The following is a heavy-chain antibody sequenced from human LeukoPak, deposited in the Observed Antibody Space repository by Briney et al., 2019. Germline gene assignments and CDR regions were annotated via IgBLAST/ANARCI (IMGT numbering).Heavy chain of an antibody. CDR1: GFTFSPHT. CDR2: ITENGSTK. D-gene: IGHD6-19*01. CDR3: VRQSEGLDY. Sequence: PGGSLRLSCAASGFTFSPHTMHWVRLAPGKGLEWVAVITENGSTKYYAESVKGRFSVSRDDSKNTLHLQMSSLTIDDTAVYFCVRQSEGLDYWGQGTLVTVSS. V-gene: IGHV3-30-3*01. J-gene: IGHJ4*02.